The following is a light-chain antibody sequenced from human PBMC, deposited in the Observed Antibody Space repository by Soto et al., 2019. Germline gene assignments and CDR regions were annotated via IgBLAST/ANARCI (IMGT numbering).Light chain of an antibody. CDR3: CSYAGSSRV. J-gene: IGLJ3*02. V-gene: IGLV2-23*01. CDR1: SSDVGSYNL. Sequence: QSAQTQPASVSRSPGQSITISCTGTSSDVGSYNLVSWYQQHPGKAPKLMIYEGSKRPSGVSNRFSGSKSGNTASLTISGLQAEDEADYYCCSYAGSSRVFGGGTKLTVL. CDR2: EGS.